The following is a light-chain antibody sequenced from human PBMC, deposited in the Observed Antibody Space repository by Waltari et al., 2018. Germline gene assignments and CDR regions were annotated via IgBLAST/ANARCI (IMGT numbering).Light chain of an antibody. J-gene: IGLJ1*01. V-gene: IGLV3-10*01. Sequence: SYELTQPPSVSVSPGQTARITCSGDTLPTKYAYWYQQKSGQAPVLVIFEDKKRPSGIPERFSGSISGTMATLTISGAQVEDEADYYCYSTDSSSKGVFGAGTKVTVL. CDR2: EDK. CDR1: TLPTKY. CDR3: YSTDSSSKGV.